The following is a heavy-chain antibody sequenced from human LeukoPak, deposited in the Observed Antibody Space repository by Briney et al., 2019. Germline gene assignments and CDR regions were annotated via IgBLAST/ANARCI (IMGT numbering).Heavy chain of an antibody. CDR2: IYSGGST. D-gene: IGHD2-15*01. J-gene: IGHJ4*02. Sequence: PGGSLRLSCAASGFTFSSYAMHWVRQAPGKGLEWVSVIYSGGSTYFAYSVKGRFTISRDISKNTVYLQMNSLRVEDTAVYYCARGLGTNYGGYCSGGSCPFYWGQGTLVTVSS. V-gene: IGHV3-66*01. CDR3: ARGLGTNYGGYCSGGSCPFY. CDR1: GFTFSSYA.